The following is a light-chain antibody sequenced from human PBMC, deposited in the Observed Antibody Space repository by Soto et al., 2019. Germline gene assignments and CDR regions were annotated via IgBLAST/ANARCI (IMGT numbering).Light chain of an antibody. J-gene: IGKJ4*01. CDR3: QQYSNYPLT. V-gene: IGKV1-5*03. Sequence: DIQMTQSPSTLSASVGDRVIITCRASQGISNWLAWCQQKPGKAPKLLIYEASSLESGVPSRFSGSRSGTEFTLTISSLQPDDFATYYCQQYSNYPLTFGGGTKVEIK. CDR2: EAS. CDR1: QGISNW.